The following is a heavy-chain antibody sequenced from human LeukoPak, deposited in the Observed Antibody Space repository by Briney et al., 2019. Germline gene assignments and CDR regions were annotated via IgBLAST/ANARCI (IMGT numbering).Heavy chain of an antibody. CDR3: AKDRPGEAWFDY. Sequence: PGGSLRLSCAAFGFTSTSYGMHWVRQAPGKGLEWVAVLKYDGRNDFYADSVRGRFTISRDNGQNTLYLQMNSLRAEDTAVYYCAKDRPGEAWFDYWGQGTLVTVSS. CDR2: LKYDGRND. J-gene: IGHJ4*02. D-gene: IGHD7-27*01. CDR1: GFTSTSYG. V-gene: IGHV3-33*06.